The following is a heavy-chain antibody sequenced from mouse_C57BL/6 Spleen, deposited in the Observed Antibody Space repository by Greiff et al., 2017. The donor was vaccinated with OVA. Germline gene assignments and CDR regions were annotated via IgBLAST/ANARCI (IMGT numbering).Heavy chain of an antibody. CDR1: GYTFTSYW. V-gene: IGHV1-64*01. CDR3: AREAYYYGSSRYFDV. J-gene: IGHJ1*03. D-gene: IGHD1-1*01. Sequence: QVQLQQSGAELVKPGASVKLSCKASGYTFTSYWMHWVKQRPGQGLEWIGMIHPNSGSTNYNEKFKSKATLTVDKSSSTAYMQLSSLTSEDSAVYYCAREAYYYGSSRYFDVWGTGTTVTVSS. CDR2: IHPNSGST.